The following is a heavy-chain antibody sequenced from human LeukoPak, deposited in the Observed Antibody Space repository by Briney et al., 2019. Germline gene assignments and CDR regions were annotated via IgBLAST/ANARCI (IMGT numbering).Heavy chain of an antibody. CDR1: GGSYSGYY. CDR2: IINSGST. D-gene: IGHD2-2*01. CDR3: ARGLGICSSTSCHGRGSLDY. Sequence: SETLSLTCAVYGGSYSGYYWSWIRQPPGKGLEWIGEIINSGSTNYNPSLKSRVTISVDTSKNQFSLKLSSVTAADTAVYYCARGLGICSSTSCHGRGSLDYWGQGTLVTVSS. J-gene: IGHJ4*02. V-gene: IGHV4-34*01.